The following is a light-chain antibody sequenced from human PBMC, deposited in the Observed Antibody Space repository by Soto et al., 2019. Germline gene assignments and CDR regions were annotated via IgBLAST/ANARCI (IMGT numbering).Light chain of an antibody. V-gene: IGKV3-20*01. CDR1: QSVSSSF. CDR3: QLYGSSTLWT. CDR2: GAS. Sequence: EIVLTQSPGTLSLSPGERATLSCRASQSVSSSFLASYQQKPGQATRLLIYGASIRATGIPERFSGSGCGKAFTLTISRLEPEDFEVDYCQLYGSSTLWTFGQGTKVDI. J-gene: IGKJ1*01.